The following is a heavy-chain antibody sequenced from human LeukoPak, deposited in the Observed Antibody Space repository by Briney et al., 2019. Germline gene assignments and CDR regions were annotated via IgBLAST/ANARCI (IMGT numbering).Heavy chain of an antibody. Sequence: ASVKVSCKASGYTFTSYAMNWVRQAPGQGLEWMGWINTNTGNPTYAQGFTGRFVFSLDTSVSTAYLQISSLKAEDTAVYHCARDIGFGAAAAGTLGYYYYMDVWGKGTTVTVSS. CDR2: INTNTGNP. J-gene: IGHJ6*03. CDR1: GYTFTSYA. D-gene: IGHD6-13*01. V-gene: IGHV7-4-1*02. CDR3: ARDIGFGAAAAGTLGYYYYMDV.